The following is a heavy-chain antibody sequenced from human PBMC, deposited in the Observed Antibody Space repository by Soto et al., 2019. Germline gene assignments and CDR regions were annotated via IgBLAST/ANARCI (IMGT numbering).Heavy chain of an antibody. Sequence: EVQLVESGGVVVQPGGSLRLSCATSGFTFDDYTMHWVRQAPGKGLEWVSLISWDGGSTYYADSVKGRFTISRDNSKNSLYLQMNSLRTEDTALYYCAKDIDVQLGSDGGIMFDPWGQGTLVTVSS. D-gene: IGHD1-1*01. CDR1: GFTFDDYT. J-gene: IGHJ5*02. CDR3: AKDIDVQLGSDGGIMFDP. V-gene: IGHV3-43*01. CDR2: ISWDGGST.